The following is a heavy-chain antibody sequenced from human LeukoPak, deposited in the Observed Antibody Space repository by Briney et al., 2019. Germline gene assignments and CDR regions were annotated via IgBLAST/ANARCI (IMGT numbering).Heavy chain of an antibody. CDR2: SYWHEGQ. CDR1: ELSRSPSAVG. CDR3: AHRRYSCSSSSFDY. J-gene: IGHJ4*02. Sequence: ESGATLALPTQTFTLTCTFSELSRSPSAVGVGWVRQPQGNALGWPALSYWHEGQLYSPSLKSKHTITTDPSQNHVVLTMTNMDPVDTATYYCAHRRYSCSSSSFDYWGQGTLVTVSS. D-gene: IGHD6-6*01. V-gene: IGHV2-5*01.